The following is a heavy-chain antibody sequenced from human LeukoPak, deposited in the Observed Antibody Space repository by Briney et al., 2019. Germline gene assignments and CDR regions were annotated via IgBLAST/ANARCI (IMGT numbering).Heavy chain of an antibody. Sequence: GGSLRLSCAASGFTFSSYWMSWVRQAPGKGLEWVANIKQDGSEKYYVDSVKGRFTISRDNSKNTLYLQMNSLRAEDTAVYYCARTVGYGDYHWFDPWGQGTLVTVSS. CDR2: IKQDGSEK. CDR1: GFTFSSYW. D-gene: IGHD4-17*01. V-gene: IGHV3-7*03. J-gene: IGHJ5*02. CDR3: ARTVGYGDYHWFDP.